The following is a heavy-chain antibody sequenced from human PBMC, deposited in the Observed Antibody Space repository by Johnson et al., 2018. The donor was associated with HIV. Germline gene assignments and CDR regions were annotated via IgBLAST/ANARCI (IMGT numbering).Heavy chain of an antibody. CDR3: ARSGGYPNAFDM. CDR1: RFTVSSNY. D-gene: IGHD6-13*01. V-gene: IGHV3-66*01. Sequence: EVQLVESGGGLVQHGGSLRLSCAASRFTVSSNYMTWVRQAPGKGLEWVSVIYSGGNTYYADSVKGRFTISRDKSKNSLFLQMNSLRVEDTAVYYCARSGGYPNAFDMWGQGTMVSVSS. CDR2: IYSGGNT. J-gene: IGHJ3*02.